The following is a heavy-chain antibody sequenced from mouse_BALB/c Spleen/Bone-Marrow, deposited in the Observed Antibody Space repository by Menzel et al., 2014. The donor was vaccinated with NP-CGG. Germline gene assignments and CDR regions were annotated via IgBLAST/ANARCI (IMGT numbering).Heavy chain of an antibody. Sequence: EVKLMESGGGLVQPGGSRKLSCAASGFTFSSFGMHWVRQAPEKGLEWVAYISSGSSTIYYAHTVKGRFTISRDNPKNTLFLQMPSRMSEDAAMYYCASLLPRYYTMDYWGQGTSVTVSS. CDR3: ASLLPRYYTMDY. CDR2: ISSGSSTI. CDR1: GFTFSSFG. J-gene: IGHJ4*01. V-gene: IGHV5-17*02.